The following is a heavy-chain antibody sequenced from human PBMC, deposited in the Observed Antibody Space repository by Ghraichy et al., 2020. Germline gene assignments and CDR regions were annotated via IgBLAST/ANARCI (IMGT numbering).Heavy chain of an antibody. J-gene: IGHJ3*02. Sequence: SETLSLTCAVSGGSISSSNWWSWVRQPPGKGLEWIGEIYHSGSTNYNPSLKSRVTISVDKSKNQFSLKLSSVTAADTAVYYCARVPLGLERDVAYDAFDIWGQGTMVTVSS. CDR2: IYHSGST. V-gene: IGHV4-4*02. CDR3: ARVPLGLERDVAYDAFDI. CDR1: GGSISSSNW. D-gene: IGHD1-1*01.